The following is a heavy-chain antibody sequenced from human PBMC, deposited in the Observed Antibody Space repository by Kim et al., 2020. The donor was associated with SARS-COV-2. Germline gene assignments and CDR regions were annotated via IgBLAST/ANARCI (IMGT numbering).Heavy chain of an antibody. J-gene: IGHJ4*02. D-gene: IGHD2-15*01. V-gene: IGHV3-21*01. Sequence: SVKGRFTISRDNAKNSLYLQMNSLRAEDTAVYYCARAPPYCSGGSCYCGYWGQGTLVTVSS. CDR3: ARAPPYCSGGSCYCGY.